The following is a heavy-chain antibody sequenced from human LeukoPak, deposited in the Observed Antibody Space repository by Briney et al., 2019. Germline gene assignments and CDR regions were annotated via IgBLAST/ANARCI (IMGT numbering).Heavy chain of an antibody. CDR1: GGSISSGSYY. CDR2: IYTSGST. Sequence: PSETLSLTCTVSGGSISSGSYYWSWIRQPAGKGLEWIGRIYTSGSTSYNPSLKSRVTISVDTSKNQFSLKLSSVTAADTAVYYCARDLSRYDYVWGSYRFPHAFDIWGQGTMVTVSS. D-gene: IGHD3-16*02. J-gene: IGHJ3*02. CDR3: ARDLSRYDYVWGSYRFPHAFDI. V-gene: IGHV4-61*02.